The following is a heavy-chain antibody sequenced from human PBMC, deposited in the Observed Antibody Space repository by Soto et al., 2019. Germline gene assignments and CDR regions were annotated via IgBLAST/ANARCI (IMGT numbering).Heavy chain of an antibody. CDR2: ISGSGATT. CDR3: AKATRFDP. Sequence: GGSLRLSCAASGFTFSTYAMSWVRQAPGKGLEWVSAISGSGATTYYADSVKGRFTISRDNSKNTLYLQMNSLRVEDTAVYYCAKATRFDPWGQGTLVTVSS. V-gene: IGHV3-23*01. J-gene: IGHJ5*02. CDR1: GFTFSTYA.